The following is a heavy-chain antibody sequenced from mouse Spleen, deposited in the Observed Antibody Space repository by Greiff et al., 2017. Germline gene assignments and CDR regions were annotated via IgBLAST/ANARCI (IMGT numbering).Heavy chain of an antibody. CDR3: ARSPYGNYFYFDY. CDR2: INPSSGYT. V-gene: IGHV1-7*01. J-gene: IGHJ2*01. CDR1: GYTFTSYW. D-gene: IGHD2-10*02. Sequence: QVQLKQSGAELAKPGASVKLSCKASGYTFTSYWMHWVKQRPGQGLEWIGYINPSSGYTKYNQKFKDKATLTADKSSSTAYMQLSSLTYEDSAVYYCARSPYGNYFYFDYWGQGTTLTVSS.